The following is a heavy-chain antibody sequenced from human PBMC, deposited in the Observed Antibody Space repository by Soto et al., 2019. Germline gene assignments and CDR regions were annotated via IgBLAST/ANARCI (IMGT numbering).Heavy chain of an antibody. CDR3: ARVEGGYCSSTSCYPPWFDP. Sequence: ASVKVSCKASGYTFTSYGISWVRQAPGQGLEWMGWISAYNGNTNYAQKLQGRVTMTTDTSTSTAYMELRSLRSDDTAVYYCARVEGGYCSSTSCYPPWFDPWGQGTLVTVS. CDR1: GYTFTSYG. J-gene: IGHJ5*02. CDR2: ISAYNGNT. V-gene: IGHV1-18*01. D-gene: IGHD2-2*01.